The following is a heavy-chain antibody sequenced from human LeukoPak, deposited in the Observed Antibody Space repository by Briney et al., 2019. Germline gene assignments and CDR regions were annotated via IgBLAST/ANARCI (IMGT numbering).Heavy chain of an antibody. V-gene: IGHV3-48*03. J-gene: IGHJ4*02. D-gene: IGHD3-3*01. CDR3: AKDSLSGDAFDY. CDR2: ISSSGSTI. CDR1: GFTFSSYE. Sequence: PEGSLRLSCAASGFTFSSYEMNWVRQAPGKGLEWVSYISSSGSTIYYADSVKGRFTISRDNAKNSLYLQMNSLRAEDTAVYYCAKDSLSGDAFDYWGQGTLVTVSS.